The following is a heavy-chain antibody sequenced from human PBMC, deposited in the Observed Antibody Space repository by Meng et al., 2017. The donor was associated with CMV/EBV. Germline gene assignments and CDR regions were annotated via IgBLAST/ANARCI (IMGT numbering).Heavy chain of an antibody. CDR3: ARGSRRLPRFNWFDP. V-gene: IGHV4-34*01. CDR2: INHSGST. Sequence: QGQRQQWGAGLLKPSGPLSLPCAVYGGSFSGYYWSWIRQPPGKGLEWIGEINHSGSTNYNPSLKSRVTISVDTSKNQFSLKLSSVTAADTAVYYCARGSRRLPRFNWFDPWGQGTLVTVSS. J-gene: IGHJ5*02. D-gene: IGHD3-3*01. CDR1: GGSFSGYY.